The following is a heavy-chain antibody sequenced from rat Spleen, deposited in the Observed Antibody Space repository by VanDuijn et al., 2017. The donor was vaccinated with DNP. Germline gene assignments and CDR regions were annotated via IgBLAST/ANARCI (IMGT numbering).Heavy chain of an antibody. CDR2: ISYDGSST. CDR1: GFTFSDYY. D-gene: IGHD1-12*01. J-gene: IGHJ4*01. V-gene: IGHV5-29*01. Sequence: EVQLVESGGGPVQPGRSLKLSCAASGFTFSDYYMAWVRQAPTKGLEWVATISYDGSSTYYRDSVKGRFTISRDNAKSTLYLQMDSLRSEDTATYYCARHRTIMPYYYAMDAWGQGASVTVSS. CDR3: ARHRTIMPYYYAMDA.